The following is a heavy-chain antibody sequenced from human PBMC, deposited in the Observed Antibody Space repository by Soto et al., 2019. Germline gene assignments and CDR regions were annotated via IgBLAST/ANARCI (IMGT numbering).Heavy chain of an antibody. CDR2: MHYSGST. J-gene: IGHJ1*01. Sequence: QVQLQESGPGLVKASQTLSLTCTVSGGSVNNNDYYWSWIRQPPGKGLEWIGNMHYSGSTGYNPSLRSRVSMSVDTSKNHFSLKMNSVTPADTAVYYCARASGSGSLWGQGTLVTVSS. V-gene: IGHV4-30-4*01. CDR1: GGSVNNNDYY. CDR3: ARASGSGSL. D-gene: IGHD1-26*01.